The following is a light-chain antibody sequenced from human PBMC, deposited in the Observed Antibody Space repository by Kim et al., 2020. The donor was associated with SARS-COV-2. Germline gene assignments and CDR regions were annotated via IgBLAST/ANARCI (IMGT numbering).Light chain of an antibody. CDR3: QQYHLFWT. Sequence: LSVSPGESATLSCGASETITSSLAWYQQKPGQAPRLLIYGASTRATGIPARFSGSGSGTEFTLTISSLQSEDSAVYYCQQYHLFWTFGHGTKVDIK. CDR1: ETITSS. CDR2: GAS. J-gene: IGKJ1*01. V-gene: IGKV3-15*01.